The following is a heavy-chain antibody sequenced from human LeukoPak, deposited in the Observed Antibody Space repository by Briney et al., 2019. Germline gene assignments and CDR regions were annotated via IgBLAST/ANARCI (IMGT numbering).Heavy chain of an antibody. CDR3: AKRLYMTTVVSH. CDR2: ISGSGGST. V-gene: IGHV3-23*01. Sequence: GGSLRLSCAASGFTFSSYAMSWVRQAPGKGLEWVSAISGSGGSTYNADSVKGRFTISRDNSKNTLYLQMNSLRAEDTAVYYCAKRLYMTTVVSHWGQGTLVTVSS. CDR1: GFTFSSYA. J-gene: IGHJ4*02. D-gene: IGHD4-23*01.